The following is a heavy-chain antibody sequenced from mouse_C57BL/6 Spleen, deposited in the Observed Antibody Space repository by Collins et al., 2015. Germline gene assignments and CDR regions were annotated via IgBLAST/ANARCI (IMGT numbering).Heavy chain of an antibody. CDR1: GYTFTTYG. V-gene: IGHV9-3*01. CDR2: INTYSGVP. D-gene: IGHD2-4*01. Sequence: VKISCKASGYTFTTYGMSWVKQAPGKGLKWMGWINTYSGVPTYVDDFKGRFAFSLETSASTAYLQINNLKNEDTATYFCVRNIYYDYDDGYYYAMDYWGQGTSVTVSS. J-gene: IGHJ4*01. CDR3: VRNIYYDYDDGYYYAMDY.